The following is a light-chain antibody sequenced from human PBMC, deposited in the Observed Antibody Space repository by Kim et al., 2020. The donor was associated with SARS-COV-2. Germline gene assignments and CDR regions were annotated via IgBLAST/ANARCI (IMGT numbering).Light chain of an antibody. V-gene: IGLV2-23*02. Sequence: GQSITSSCSGTSSDVGSYKLVSWYQHHPGKAPKRMVYEVTERPSGVSNRFSGSKSGNTASLTISGLQAADEADYYCCSYSPSTTVVFGGGTKVTVL. J-gene: IGLJ3*02. CDR3: CSYSPSTTVV. CDR2: EVT. CDR1: SSDVGSYKL.